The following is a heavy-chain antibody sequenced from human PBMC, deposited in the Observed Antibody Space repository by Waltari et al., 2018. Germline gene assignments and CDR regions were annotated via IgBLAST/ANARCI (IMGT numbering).Heavy chain of an antibody. D-gene: IGHD2-15*01. CDR3: ALLRVVSVFDPFDT. J-gene: IGHJ4*02. CDR1: GFTFILYW. V-gene: IGHV3-74*01. CDR2: INGTSLTT. Sequence: EVQLVESGGGLVQPGGSLRLSCASSGFTFILYWMHWVRQVPGKGLVWVSRINGTSLTTNYADSVKGRFTISRDNAKSTLYLQMNSLTPEDTGVYYCALLRVVSVFDPFDTWGQGTLVTVSS.